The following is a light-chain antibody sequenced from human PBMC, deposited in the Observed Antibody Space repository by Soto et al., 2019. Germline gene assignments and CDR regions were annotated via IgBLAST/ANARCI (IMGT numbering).Light chain of an antibody. J-gene: IGLJ1*01. CDR3: ASYTSTYTLV. V-gene: IGLV2-14*01. Sequence: QSVLTQPASVSGSPGQSITISCTGTIDDVGAYNYVSWYQQRPGSAPQLLIYDVNNRPSGASNRFSGSKSGHTVYLTISGLQSDDEANYHCASYTSTYTLVFGTGTKVTVL. CDR1: IDDVGAYNY. CDR2: DVN.